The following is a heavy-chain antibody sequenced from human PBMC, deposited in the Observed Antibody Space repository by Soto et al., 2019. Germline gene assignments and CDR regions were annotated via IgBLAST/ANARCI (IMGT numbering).Heavy chain of an antibody. CDR3: ARDVVTAVAGSVKWFDP. CDR2: IWYDGTKK. V-gene: IGHV3-33*01. J-gene: IGHJ5*02. Sequence: GGSLRLSCAASGFSLITYGMHWLRRAPGKGLEWVAFIWYDGTKKFYANSVKGRSTISKDNSNNILYLQMSGLRAEDTAVYYCARDVVTAVAGSVKWFDPWGQGTLVTVSS. CDR1: GFSLITYG. D-gene: IGHD6-19*01.